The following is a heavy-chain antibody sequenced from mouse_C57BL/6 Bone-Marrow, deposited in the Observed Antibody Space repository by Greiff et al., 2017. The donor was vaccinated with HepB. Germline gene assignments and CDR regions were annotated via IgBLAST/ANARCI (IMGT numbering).Heavy chain of an antibody. CDR3: ARPLITTVVGGDY. V-gene: IGHV1-50*01. J-gene: IGHJ2*01. CDR1: GYTFTSYW. CDR2: IDPSDSYT. Sequence: VQLQQSGAELVKPGASVKLSCKASGYTFTSYWMQWVKQRPGQGLEWIGEIDPSDSYTNYNQKFKGKATLTVDTSSSTAYMQLSSLTSEDSAVYYCARPLITTVVGGDYWGRGTALTVSS. D-gene: IGHD1-1*01.